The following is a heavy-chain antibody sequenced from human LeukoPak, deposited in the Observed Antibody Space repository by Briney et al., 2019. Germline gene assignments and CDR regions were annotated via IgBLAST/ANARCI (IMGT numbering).Heavy chain of an antibody. V-gene: IGHV4-34*01. CDR2: INHSGST. Sequence: SETLSLTCAVYGGSLSDYYWSWTRQPPGKGLEWIGEINHSGSTYYNPSLKSRVTISVDTSKNQFSLKLSSVTAADTAVYYCARGGITIFGVVKTFDPWGQGTLVTVSS. CDR1: GGSLSDYY. J-gene: IGHJ5*02. CDR3: ARGGITIFGVVKTFDP. D-gene: IGHD3-3*01.